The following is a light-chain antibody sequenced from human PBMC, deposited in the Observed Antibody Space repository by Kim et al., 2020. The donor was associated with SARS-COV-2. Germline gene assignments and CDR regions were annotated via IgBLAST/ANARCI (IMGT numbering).Light chain of an antibody. J-gene: IGLJ2*01. CDR3: QVWDSNSDHPV. Sequence: SYELTQPPSVSVAPGQPSTITCGGDDIGSKSVHWHQQRPGRAPLLVMYYDSDRPSGIPERFSGSNSGNTATLSISRVEAGDEADYYCQVWDSNSDHPVFGGGTQLTVL. V-gene: IGLV3-21*04. CDR1: DIGSKS. CDR2: YDS.